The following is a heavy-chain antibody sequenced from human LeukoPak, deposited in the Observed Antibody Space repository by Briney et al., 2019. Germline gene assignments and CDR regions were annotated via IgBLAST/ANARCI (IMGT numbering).Heavy chain of an antibody. CDR2: ISGSGGNT. CDR1: GFTFSSYA. Sequence: PGGSLRLSCAASGFTFSSYAMSWVRQAPGKGLEWVSAISGSGGNTYYADSVKGRFTISRDNSKNTLYLQMNSLRAEDTAVYYCVRGLVSNDAFDIWGQGAMVTVSS. D-gene: IGHD3/OR15-3a*01. CDR3: VRGLVSNDAFDI. J-gene: IGHJ3*02. V-gene: IGHV3-23*01.